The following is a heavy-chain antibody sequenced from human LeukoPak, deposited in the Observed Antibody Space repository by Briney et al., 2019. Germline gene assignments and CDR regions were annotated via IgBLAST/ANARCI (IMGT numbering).Heavy chain of an antibody. J-gene: IGHJ5*02. CDR1: GDSMNSYF. D-gene: IGHD2-21*01. CDR3: ARDHGQASAWFDP. Sequence: PSETLSLTCTVSGDSMNSYFWTWIRQPAGKGLEWIGRISTSENSNYNPSLQSRGNMSIDTPKNQFSLKLSSVTAADTDVYYCARDHGQASAWFDPWGPGTLVTVSS. CDR2: ISTSENS. V-gene: IGHV4-4*07.